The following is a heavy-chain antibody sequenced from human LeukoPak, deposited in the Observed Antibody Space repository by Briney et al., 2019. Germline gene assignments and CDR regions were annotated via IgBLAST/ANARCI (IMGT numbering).Heavy chain of an antibody. D-gene: IGHD3-22*01. V-gene: IGHV4-34*01. CDR2: INHSGST. CDR3: ARVRGFSYDSSGLEYYYYYYMDV. CDR1: GGSFSGYY. J-gene: IGHJ6*03. Sequence: PSETLSLTCAVYGGSFSGYYWSWIRQPPGKGLEWIGEINHSGSTNYNPSLKSRVTISVDTSKNQFSLKLSSVTAADTAVYYCARVRGFSYDSSGLEYYYYYYMDVWGKGTTVTVSS.